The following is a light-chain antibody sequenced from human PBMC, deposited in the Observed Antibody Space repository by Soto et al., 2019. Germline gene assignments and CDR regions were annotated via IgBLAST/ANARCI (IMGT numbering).Light chain of an antibody. J-gene: IGLJ1*01. CDR3: SSYTTSNTRQIV. CDR1: SSDVGGYNY. CDR2: DVG. V-gene: IGLV2-14*03. Sequence: QSVLTQPASVSGSPGQSISISCTGTSSDVGGYNYVSWCQHHPGKAPKLMIYDVGNRPSGISNRFSGSKSGNTASLTISGLQPEDEGDYYCSSYTTSNTRQIVFGTGTKVTVL.